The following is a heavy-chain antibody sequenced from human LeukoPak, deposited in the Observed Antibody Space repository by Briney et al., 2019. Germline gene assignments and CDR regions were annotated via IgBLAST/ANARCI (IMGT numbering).Heavy chain of an antibody. CDR3: ARDNNGLYFGVRGFDI. CDR2: IYYSGST. CDR1: GGSISSSSYY. Sequence: SETLSLTCTVSGGSISSSSYYWGWIRQPPGKGLEWIGSIYYSGSTNHNPSLKSRVIMSLDTSKSQFSLSLSSVTAADTAVYYCARDNNGLYFGVRGFDIWGQGKMVIVSS. D-gene: IGHD3-3*01. V-gene: IGHV4-39*07. J-gene: IGHJ3*02.